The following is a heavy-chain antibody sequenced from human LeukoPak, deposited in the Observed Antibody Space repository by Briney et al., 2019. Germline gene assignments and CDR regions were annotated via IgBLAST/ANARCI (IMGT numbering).Heavy chain of an antibody. V-gene: IGHV4-38-2*02. CDR3: ARDIVAGTNWFDP. J-gene: IGHJ5*02. CDR1: GYSISSGYY. D-gene: IGHD6-19*01. Sequence: PSETLSLTCTVSGYSISSGYYWGWIRQPPGKGLEWIGSIYHSGSTYYNPSLKSRVTISVDTSKNQFSLKLSSVTAADTAVYYCARDIVAGTNWFDPWGQGTLVTVSS. CDR2: IYHSGST.